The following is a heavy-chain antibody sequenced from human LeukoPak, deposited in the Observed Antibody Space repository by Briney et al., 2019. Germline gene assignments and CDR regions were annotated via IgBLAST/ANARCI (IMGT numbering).Heavy chain of an antibody. V-gene: IGHV1-69*05. CDR2: IIPIFGTA. J-gene: IGHJ4*02. CDR1: GGTFSSYA. D-gene: IGHD6-13*01. Sequence: GASVKVSCKASGGTFSSYAISWVRQAPGQGLEWMGGIIPIFGTANYAQKFQGRVTITTDESTSTAYMELRSLRSDDTAVYYCARDLDVAAASGYWGQGTLVTVSS. CDR3: ARDLDVAAASGY.